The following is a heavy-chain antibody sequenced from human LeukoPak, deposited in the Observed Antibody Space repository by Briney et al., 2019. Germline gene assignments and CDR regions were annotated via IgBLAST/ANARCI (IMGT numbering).Heavy chain of an antibody. J-gene: IGHJ4*02. CDR2: INPNSGGT. Sequence: ASVKVSCRASGYTFTGYYIHWVRQAPGQGLEWMGWINPNSGGTNYAQKFQGRVTVTRDTSISTAYMELSRLRSDDTAVYYCARDCVIGVAGIGIDYWGQGTLVTVSS. CDR1: GYTFTGYY. V-gene: IGHV1-2*02. D-gene: IGHD6-19*01. CDR3: ARDCVIGVAGIGIDY.